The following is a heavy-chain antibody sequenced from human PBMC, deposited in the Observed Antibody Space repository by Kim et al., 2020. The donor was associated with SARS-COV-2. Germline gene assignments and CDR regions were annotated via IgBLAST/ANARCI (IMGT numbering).Heavy chain of an antibody. V-gene: IGHV5-10-1*01. CDR3: ARHVPPALGYFDY. CDR1: GYSFTSYW. Sequence: GESLKISCKGSGYSFTSYWISWVRQMPGKGLEWMGRIDPSDSYTNYSPSFQGHVTISADKSISTAYLQWSSLKASDTAMYYCARHVPPALGYFDYWGQGTLVTVSA. CDR2: IDPSDSYT. D-gene: IGHD2-2*01. J-gene: IGHJ4*02.